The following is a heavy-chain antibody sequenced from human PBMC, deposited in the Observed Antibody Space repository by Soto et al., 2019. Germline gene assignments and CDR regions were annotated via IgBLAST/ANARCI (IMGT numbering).Heavy chain of an antibody. J-gene: IGHJ5*02. CDR3: ARHISEWQQLGGRFDP. CDR2: IYPGDSDT. D-gene: IGHD6-13*01. CDR1: GYSFTSYW. V-gene: IGHV5-51*01. Sequence: GESLKISCKGSGYSFTSYWIGWVRQMPGKGLEWMGIIYPGDSDTRYSPSFQGQVTISANKSISTAYLQWSSLKASDTAMYYCARHISEWQQLGGRFDPWGQGTLVTVSS.